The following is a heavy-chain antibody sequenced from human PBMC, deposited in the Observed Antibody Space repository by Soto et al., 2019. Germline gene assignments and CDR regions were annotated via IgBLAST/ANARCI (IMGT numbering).Heavy chain of an antibody. CDR3: AKDSSLAARDLHQGGGAFDI. Sequence: GGFLRLSCAASGFTFDDYAMHWVRQAPGKGLEWVSGISWNSGSIGYAESVKGRFTISRDNAKNSLYLQMNSLRAEDTALYYCAKDSSLAARDLHQGGGAFDIWGQGTMVTVSS. CDR1: GFTFDDYA. J-gene: IGHJ3*02. CDR2: ISWNSGSI. V-gene: IGHV3-9*01. D-gene: IGHD6-13*01.